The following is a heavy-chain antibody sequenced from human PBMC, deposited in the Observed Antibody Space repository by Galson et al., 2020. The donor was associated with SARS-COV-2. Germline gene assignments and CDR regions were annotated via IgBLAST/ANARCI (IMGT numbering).Heavy chain of an antibody. CDR3: ARIRVATIRDYHDYGMDV. V-gene: IGHV4-31*03. CDR2: IYYSGNI. CDR1: AGSISSGGYY. J-gene: IGHJ6*02. D-gene: IGHD5-12*01. Sequence: SETLSLTCTVSAGSISSGGYYWSWIRQHPGKGLEWIGHIYYSGNIYYNPSLKSRVAISVDTSKNQVSLKLSSVTAADTAVYYCARIRVATIRDYHDYGMDVWGQGTTVTVSS.